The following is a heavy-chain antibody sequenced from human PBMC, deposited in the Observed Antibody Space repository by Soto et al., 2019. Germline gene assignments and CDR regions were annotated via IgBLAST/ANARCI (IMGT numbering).Heavy chain of an antibody. D-gene: IGHD3-22*01. J-gene: IGHJ4*02. CDR2: IIPIFGTA. CDR1: GGTFSSYA. Sequence: SVKVSCKASGGTFSSYAISWVRQDPGQGLEWMGGIIPIFGTANYAQKFQGRVTITADESTSTAYMELSSLRSEDTAVYYCARAPDYYDSSGYYYAYYFDYWGQGTLVTV. CDR3: ARAPDYYDSSGYYYAYYFDY. V-gene: IGHV1-69*13.